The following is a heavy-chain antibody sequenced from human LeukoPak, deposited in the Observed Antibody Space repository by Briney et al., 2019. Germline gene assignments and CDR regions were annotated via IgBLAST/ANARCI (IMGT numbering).Heavy chain of an antibody. CDR3: ARDSGWYYFDY. J-gene: IGHJ4*02. D-gene: IGHD6-19*01. CDR1: GFTFSSYA. Sequence: GGSLRLSCAASGFTFSSYAMHWVRQAPGKGLEWVAVISYDGSNKYYADSVKGRFTISRDNSKNTLYLQMNSVRAEDTAVYYCARDSGWYYFDYWGQGTLVTVSS. V-gene: IGHV3-30*04. CDR2: ISYDGSNK.